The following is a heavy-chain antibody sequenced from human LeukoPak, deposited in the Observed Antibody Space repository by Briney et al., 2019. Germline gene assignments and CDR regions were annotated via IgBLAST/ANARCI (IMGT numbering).Heavy chain of an antibody. D-gene: IGHD2-2*01. CDR2: FYYSGST. CDR1: GGSISNYY. Sequence: SETLSLTCTVSGGSISNYYWSWIRQPPGKGLEWIGYFYYSGSTNYNPSLKSRVTISVDTSKNQFSLKLSSVTAADTAVYYCATYQLSGYFDYWGQGTLVTVSS. CDR3: ATYQLSGYFDY. J-gene: IGHJ4*02. V-gene: IGHV4-59*01.